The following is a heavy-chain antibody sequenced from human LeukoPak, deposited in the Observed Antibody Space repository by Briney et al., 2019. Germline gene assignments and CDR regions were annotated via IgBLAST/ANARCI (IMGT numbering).Heavy chain of an antibody. CDR1: GFTFSSFS. CDR2: ISSSSSTI. Sequence: GGSLRLSCAASGFTFSSFSMNWVRQAPGKGLEWVSYISSSSSTIYYADSVRGRFTISRDNAKNSLYLQMNSLRAEDTAVYYCARDSYGSGSYYRIDYWGQGTLVTVSS. CDR3: ARDSYGSGSYYRIDY. V-gene: IGHV3-48*04. J-gene: IGHJ4*02. D-gene: IGHD3-10*01.